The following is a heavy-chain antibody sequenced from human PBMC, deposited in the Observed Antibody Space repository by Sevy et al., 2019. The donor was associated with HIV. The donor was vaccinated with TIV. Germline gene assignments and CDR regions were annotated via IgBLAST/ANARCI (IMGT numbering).Heavy chain of an antibody. V-gene: IGHV3-48*02. J-gene: IGHJ4*02. Sequence: GGSLRLSCAASGFTFRDYPMNWIRQAPGKGLEWLSYISRASDSIYCADSVMGRFTVSRDNAKNSLYLQMDRLSDEDTAIYYCAREHTGSFPDFWGQGTLVTVSS. CDR2: ISRASDSI. D-gene: IGHD1-26*01. CDR3: AREHTGSFPDF. CDR1: GFTFRDYP.